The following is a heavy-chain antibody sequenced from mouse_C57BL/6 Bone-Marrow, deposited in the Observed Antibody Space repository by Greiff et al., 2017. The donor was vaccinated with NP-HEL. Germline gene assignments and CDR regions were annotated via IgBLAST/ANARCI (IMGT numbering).Heavy chain of an antibody. CDR3: ARGEVRNWPFAY. D-gene: IGHD4-1*01. CDR2: INPSNGGT. CDR1: GYIFTSYW. J-gene: IGHJ3*01. Sequence: QVQLKQPGTELVKPGASVKLSCKASGYIFTSYWTHWVKQRPGQGLEWIGNINPSNGGTNYNEKFKSKATLTVDKSSSTAYMQLSSLTSEDSAVYYCARGEVRNWPFAYLGHRTLVTVS. V-gene: IGHV1-53*01.